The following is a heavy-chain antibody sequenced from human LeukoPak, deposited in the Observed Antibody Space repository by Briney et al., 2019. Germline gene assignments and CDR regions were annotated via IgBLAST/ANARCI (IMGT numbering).Heavy chain of an antibody. CDR1: GGSISIGDYY. CDR2: IYYIGST. J-gene: IGHJ5*02. V-gene: IGHV4-30-4*01. D-gene: IGHD3-10*01. CDR3: ARRYGSGSYVHT. Sequence: PSQTLSLTCTVSGGSISIGDYYWSWIRQPPGKGLEWIGYIYYIGSTYYNPSLKSRVTISVDTSKNQFSLKLSSVTAADTAVYYCARRYGSGSYVHTWGQGTLVTVSS.